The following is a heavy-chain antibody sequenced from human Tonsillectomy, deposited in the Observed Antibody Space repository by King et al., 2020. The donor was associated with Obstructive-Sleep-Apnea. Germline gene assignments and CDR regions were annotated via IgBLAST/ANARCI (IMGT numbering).Heavy chain of an antibody. Sequence: GQLVQSGGGVVQPGRSLRLSCGASGFTFSSYAMHWVRQAPGEGLEWVAFISNDGCTKHYADSVKGRFTISRDNSKNTLFLQMNSLRAEDTSVYYCASEGQSGSSQGAFDIWGQGTMVTVSS. CDR1: GFTFSSYA. V-gene: IGHV3-30*04. CDR3: ASEGQSGSSQGAFDI. J-gene: IGHJ3*02. CDR2: ISNDGCTK. D-gene: IGHD1-26*01.